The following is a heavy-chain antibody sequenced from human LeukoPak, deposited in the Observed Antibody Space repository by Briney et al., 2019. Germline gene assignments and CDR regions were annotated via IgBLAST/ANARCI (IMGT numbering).Heavy chain of an antibody. J-gene: IGHJ4*02. D-gene: IGHD3-3*01. CDR3: ARGLRVPTYYDFWSGDYYDDY. V-gene: IGHV4-4*07. CDR2: IYTSGST. CDR1: GGSISSYY. Sequence: SETLSLTCTVSGGSISSYYWSWIRQPAGKGLEWIGRIYTSGSTNYNPSLKSRVTMSVDTSKNQFSLKLSSVTAADTAVYYCARGLRVPTYYDFWSGDYYDDYWGQGTLVTVSS.